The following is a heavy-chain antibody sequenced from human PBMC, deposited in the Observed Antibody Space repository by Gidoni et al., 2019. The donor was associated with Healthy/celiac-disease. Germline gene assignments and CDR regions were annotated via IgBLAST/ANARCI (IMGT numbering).Heavy chain of an antibody. Sequence: QVQLQQWGAGLLKPSETLSLTCAVYGGSFSGYYWRWIRQPPGKGLEWIGEINHSGSTNYNPSLKSRVTISVDTSKNQFSLKLSSVTAADTAVYYCARGRPRRVGSGILDKKTIMDVWGQGTTVTVSS. CDR3: ARGRPRRVGSGILDKKTIMDV. J-gene: IGHJ6*02. CDR2: INHSGST. CDR1: GGSFSGYY. V-gene: IGHV4-34*01. D-gene: IGHD3-10*01.